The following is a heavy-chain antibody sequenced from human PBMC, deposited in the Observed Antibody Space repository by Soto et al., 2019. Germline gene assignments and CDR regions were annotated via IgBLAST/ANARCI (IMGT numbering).Heavy chain of an antibody. CDR1: GFTFSSYA. Sequence: GGSLRLSCAASGFTFSSYAMHWVRQAPGKGLEWVAVISYDGSNKYYADSVKGRFTISRDNFKNTLYLQMNSLRAEDTAVYYCARNFVELRSDIVVVVAATPIFYYYGIDVWGQGTTVTVSS. CDR2: ISYDGSNK. V-gene: IGHV3-30-3*01. CDR3: ARNFVELRSDIVVVVAATPIFYYYGIDV. J-gene: IGHJ6*02. D-gene: IGHD2-15*01.